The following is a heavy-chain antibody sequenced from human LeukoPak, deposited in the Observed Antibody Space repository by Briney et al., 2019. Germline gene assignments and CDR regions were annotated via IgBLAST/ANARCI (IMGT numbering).Heavy chain of an antibody. V-gene: IGHV3-74*01. J-gene: IGHJ4*02. CDR2: IDTDGTST. CDR1: GFTFSSYW. CDR3: VFGNWGAY. Sequence: GGSLRLSCAASGFTFSSYWMYWVRQAPGKGLVWVSRIDTDGTSTSYADSVKGRFTISRDNAKNTLYLRMNSLRAADTAVYYCVFGNWGAYWGQGTLVTVSS. D-gene: IGHD7-27*01.